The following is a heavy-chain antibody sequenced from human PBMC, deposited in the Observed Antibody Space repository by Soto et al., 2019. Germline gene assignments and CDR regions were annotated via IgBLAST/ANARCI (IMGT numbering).Heavy chain of an antibody. D-gene: IGHD6-13*01. CDR2: IIPIFSTT. Sequence: QVHLVQSGAEVKQPGSSVKVSCKASGGSFSNHAINWVRQAPGHGLEWMGRIIPIFSTTNYAQKFQGRVTFTADESTVTAYMELSSLKHDDTAKYYCAREVAADGTFREDVFDIWGQGTMVTVSS. J-gene: IGHJ3*02. CDR1: GGSFSNHA. V-gene: IGHV1-69*12. CDR3: AREVAADGTFREDVFDI.